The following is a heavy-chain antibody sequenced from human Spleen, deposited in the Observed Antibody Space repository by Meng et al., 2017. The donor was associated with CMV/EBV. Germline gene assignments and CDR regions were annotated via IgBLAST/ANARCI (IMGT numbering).Heavy chain of an antibody. J-gene: IGHJ4*02. CDR2: ICYSGST. CDR3: ARGGKASFDS. V-gene: IGHV4-59*01. D-gene: IGHD4-23*01. CDR1: GGSISSYY. Sequence: SETLSLTCTVSGGSISSYYWSWIRQPPGKGLEWIGHICYSGSTNYNPSLRSRVTISVDTSKIQFSLKLTSLTAADTAVYYCARGGKASFDSWGQGTLVTVSS.